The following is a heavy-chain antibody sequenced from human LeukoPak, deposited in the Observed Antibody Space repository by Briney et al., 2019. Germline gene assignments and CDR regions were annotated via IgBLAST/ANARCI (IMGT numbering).Heavy chain of an antibody. V-gene: IGHV3-64*01. CDR2: INTNGGST. D-gene: IGHD3-22*01. Sequence: GGSLRLSCAASGFTFSGYAMHWVRQAPGKRLEYVSSINTNGGSTYYANSVKGRFTISRDNSKNTLYLQMNSLRAEDAAVYYCAKGPDSSGYGYYYGMVVWGQGTTVTVSS. CDR1: GFTFSGYA. CDR3: AKGPDSSGYGYYYGMVV. J-gene: IGHJ6*02.